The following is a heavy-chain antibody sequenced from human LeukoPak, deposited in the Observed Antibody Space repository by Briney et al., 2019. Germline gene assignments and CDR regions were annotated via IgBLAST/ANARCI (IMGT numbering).Heavy chain of an antibody. CDR2: IDYIGSA. D-gene: IGHD3-10*01. J-gene: IGHJ4*02. CDR1: GGSITNKSYY. V-gene: IGHV4-39*07. Sequence: SETLSLTCTVSGGSITNKSYYWGWIRQSPDKGLEWIGSIDYIGSAYYNPSLRRRVSISPDTSKNQFSLNLSSVTAADTAVYYCARDLIVPVGLTGSGSYSTDYWGQGTLVSVSS. CDR3: ARDLIVPVGLTGSGSYSTDY.